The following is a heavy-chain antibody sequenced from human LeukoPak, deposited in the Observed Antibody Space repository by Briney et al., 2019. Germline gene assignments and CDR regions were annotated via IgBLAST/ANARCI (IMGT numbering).Heavy chain of an antibody. Sequence: GGSLRLSCAASGFTFSSYGMHWVRQAPGKGLEWVAFIRYDGSNKYYADSVKGRFTISRDNAKNSLYLQMNSLRAEDTAVYYCATRAGYSGSRMFDPWGQGTLVTVSS. V-gene: IGHV3-30*02. D-gene: IGHD5-12*01. CDR3: ATRAGYSGSRMFDP. CDR1: GFTFSSYG. J-gene: IGHJ5*02. CDR2: IRYDGSNK.